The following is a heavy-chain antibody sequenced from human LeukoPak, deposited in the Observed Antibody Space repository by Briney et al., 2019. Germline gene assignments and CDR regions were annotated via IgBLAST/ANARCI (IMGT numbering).Heavy chain of an antibody. V-gene: IGHV3-64D*06. Sequence: GGSLRLSCSASGFTFSSYAMNWVRQAPGKGLEYVSAISSNGGSTYYADSVKGRFTISRDNSKNTLYLQMSSLRAEDTAVYYCVKDRGAVAGTLISYYFDYWGQGTLVTVSS. CDR2: ISSNGGST. CDR3: VKDRGAVAGTLISYYFDY. J-gene: IGHJ4*02. CDR1: GFTFSSYA. D-gene: IGHD6-19*01.